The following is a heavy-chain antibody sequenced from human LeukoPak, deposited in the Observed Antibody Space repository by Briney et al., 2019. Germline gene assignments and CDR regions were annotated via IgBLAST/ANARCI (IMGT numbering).Heavy chain of an antibody. V-gene: IGHV3-66*01. CDR3: ARVVRGNLSAYYVDY. CDR1: GFTVSSNY. CDR2: IYSGGST. J-gene: IGHJ4*02. Sequence: GGSLRLSCAASGFTVSSNYMSWVRQAPGKGLEWVSVIYSGGSTYYADSVKGRFTISRDNSKNTLYLQMNSLRAEDTAVYYCARVVRGNLSAYYVDYWGQGTLVTVSS. D-gene: IGHD3-10*01.